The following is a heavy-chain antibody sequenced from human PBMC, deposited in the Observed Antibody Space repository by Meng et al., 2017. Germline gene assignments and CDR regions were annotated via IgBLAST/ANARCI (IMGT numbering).Heavy chain of an antibody. CDR2: INHSGST. Sequence: VHLQQWGAGLLKPSETLSLTCAVYGGSFSGYYWSWIRQPPGKGLEWIGEINHSGSTNYNPSLKSRVTISVDTSKNQFSLKLSSVTAADTAVYYCARFYCSGGSCRDYWGQGTLVTVSS. CDR1: GGSFSGYY. J-gene: IGHJ4*02. D-gene: IGHD2-15*01. V-gene: IGHV4-34*01. CDR3: ARFYCSGGSCRDY.